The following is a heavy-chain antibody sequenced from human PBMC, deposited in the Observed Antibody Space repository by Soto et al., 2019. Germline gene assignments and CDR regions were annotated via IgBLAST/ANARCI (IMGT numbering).Heavy chain of an antibody. CDR3: ARDKMRYGTYGMDV. J-gene: IGHJ6*02. CDR1: GGSISSYY. CDR2: IYYRGST. Sequence: QVQLQESGPGLVKPSENLSLTCTVSGGSISSYYWSWIRQPPGKGLEWIGYIYYRGSTKYNPSLKNRVTISVDTSKNQSALKLSSVTAADTAVYYCARDKMRYGTYGMDVWGQGTTVTVSS. D-gene: IGHD1-1*01. V-gene: IGHV4-59*01.